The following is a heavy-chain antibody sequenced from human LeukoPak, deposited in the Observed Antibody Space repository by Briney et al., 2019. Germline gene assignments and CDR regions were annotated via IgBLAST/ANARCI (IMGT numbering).Heavy chain of an antibody. Sequence: ASVKVSCTASGYTFTGYYMHWVRQAPGQGLEWMGWINPNSGGTNYAQKFQGWVTMTRDTSISTAYMELSRLRSDDTAVYYCARGKPAASRGGFDYWGQGTLVTVSS. V-gene: IGHV1-2*04. CDR1: GYTFTGYY. J-gene: IGHJ4*02. CDR3: ARGKPAASRGGFDY. CDR2: INPNSGGT. D-gene: IGHD2-2*01.